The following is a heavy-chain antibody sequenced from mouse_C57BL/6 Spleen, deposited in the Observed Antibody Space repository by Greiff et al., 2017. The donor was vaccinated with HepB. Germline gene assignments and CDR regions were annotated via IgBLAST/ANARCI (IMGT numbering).Heavy chain of an antibody. V-gene: IGHV1-50*01. CDR1: GYTFTSYW. J-gene: IGHJ1*03. CDR3: ARSDSNYRYFDV. D-gene: IGHD2-5*01. CDR2: IDPSDSYT. Sequence: QVQLQQPGAELVKPGASVKLSCKASGYTFTSYWMQWVKQRPGQGLEWIGEIDPSDSYTNYNQKFKGKATLTVDTSSSTAYMQLSSLTSKDSAVYYCARSDSNYRYFDVWGTGTTVTVSS.